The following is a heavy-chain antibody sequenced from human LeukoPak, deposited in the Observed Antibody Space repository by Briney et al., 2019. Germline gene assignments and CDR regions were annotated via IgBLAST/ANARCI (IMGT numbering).Heavy chain of an antibody. V-gene: IGHV3-23*01. Sequence: GGSLRLSCAASGFNFASNAMNWVRQAPGKGLEWVSAISANGGTIFYADSVKGRFTISRDNSKNTLYLHMNSLRAEDTAVYYFAKAQGYYDYWGQGTLVTVSS. J-gene: IGHJ4*02. CDR3: AKAQGYYDY. CDR2: ISANGGTI. CDR1: GFNFASNA.